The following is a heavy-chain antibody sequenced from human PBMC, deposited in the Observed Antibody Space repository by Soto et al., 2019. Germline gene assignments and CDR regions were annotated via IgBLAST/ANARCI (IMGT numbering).Heavy chain of an antibody. J-gene: IGHJ4*02. CDR3: AREVASYDRSGFFDY. D-gene: IGHD3-22*01. V-gene: IGHV3-30-3*01. CDR1: GFIFSNSA. CDR2: ISYDGNNK. Sequence: GGSLRLSCAGSGFIFSNSAFHWVRQAQGKGLEWVALISYDGNNKYYADSVKGRFSISRDNSKNTLYLQMHSLRADDTAVYYCAREVASYDRSGFFDYWGQGALVTVSS.